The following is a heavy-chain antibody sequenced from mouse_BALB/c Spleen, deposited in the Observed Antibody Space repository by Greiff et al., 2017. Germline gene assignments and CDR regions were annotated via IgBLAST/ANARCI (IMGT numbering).Heavy chain of an antibody. CDR2: ISSGGST. CDR3: ARAGYGSSYGYFDV. V-gene: IGHV5-6-5*01. J-gene: IGHJ1*01. D-gene: IGHD1-1*01. Sequence: DVMLVESGGGLVKPGGSLKLSCAASGFTFSSYAMSWVRQTPEKRLEWVASISSGGSTYYPDSVKGRFTISRDNARNILYLQMSSLRSEDTAMYYCARAGYGSSYGYFDVWGAGTTVTVSS. CDR1: GFTFSSYA.